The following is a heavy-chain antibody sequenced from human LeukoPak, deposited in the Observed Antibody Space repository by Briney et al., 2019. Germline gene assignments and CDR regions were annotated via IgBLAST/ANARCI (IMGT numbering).Heavy chain of an antibody. J-gene: IGHJ4*02. Sequence: GGSLRLSCAASGFTSTNYAMNWVRQAPGKGLEWVSVLIGSSGSTDYADSVKGRFTISRDNSKNTVFLRMNSLRAEDTAIYYCAKGAYDYIEIGYFDSWGQGTLVTVSS. D-gene: IGHD5-12*01. CDR1: GFTSTNYA. V-gene: IGHV3-23*01. CDR2: LIGSSGST. CDR3: AKGAYDYIEIGYFDS.